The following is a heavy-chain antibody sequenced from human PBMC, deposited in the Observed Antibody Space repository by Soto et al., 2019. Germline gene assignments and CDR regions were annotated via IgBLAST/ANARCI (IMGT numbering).Heavy chain of an antibody. CDR2: INHSGST. V-gene: IGHV4-34*01. CDR3: ARGQWGYYYYYYMDV. J-gene: IGHJ6*03. D-gene: IGHD3-16*01. Sequence: SETLSLTCAVYGGSFSGYYWSWIRQPPGKGLEWIGEINHSGSTNYNPSLKSRVTISVDTSKNQFSLKLSSVTAADTAVYYCARGQWGYYYYYYMDVWGKGTTVTVSS. CDR1: GGSFSGYY.